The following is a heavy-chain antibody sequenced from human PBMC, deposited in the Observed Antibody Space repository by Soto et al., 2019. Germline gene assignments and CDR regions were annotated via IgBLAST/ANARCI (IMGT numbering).Heavy chain of an antibody. CDR1: GGSISSSSYY. Sequence: SETLSLTCTVSGGSISSSSYYWGWIRQPPGKGLEWIGSIYYSGSTYYNPSLKIRFTISVDTSNNLFSLKMSSVTAADTAVYYCARHGGDGVPAAMRYNWFDPWGQGTLVTVSS. CDR3: ARHGGDGVPAAMRYNWFDP. J-gene: IGHJ5*02. D-gene: IGHD2-2*01. CDR2: IYYSGST. V-gene: IGHV4-39*01.